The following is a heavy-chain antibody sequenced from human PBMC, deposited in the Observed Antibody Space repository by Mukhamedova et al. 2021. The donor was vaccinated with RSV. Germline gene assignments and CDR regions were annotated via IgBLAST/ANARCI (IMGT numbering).Heavy chain of an antibody. J-gene: IGHJ3*02. V-gene: IGHV1-69*01. CDR3: AREGYCSSTSCYGAFDI. D-gene: IGHD2-2*01. Sequence: VRQAPGQGLEWMGGIIPIFGTANYAQKFQGRVTITADESTSTAYMELSSLRSEDTAVYYCAREGYCSSTSCYGAFDIWGQGTMV. CDR2: IIPIFGTA.